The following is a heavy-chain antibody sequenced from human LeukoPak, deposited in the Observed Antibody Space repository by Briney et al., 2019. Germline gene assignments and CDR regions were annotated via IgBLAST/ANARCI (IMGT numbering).Heavy chain of an antibody. CDR2: FTTGANYT. CDR1: GFTFSSYG. D-gene: IGHD6-13*01. Sequence: GGSLRLSCAASGFTFSSYGMHWVRQAPGKGLEWVSVFTTGANYTYYADSVKGRFTMTRDNSKNTIFLQLNNVRADDTAVYFCAKAQGAWYYFDSWGQGTLVTVSS. J-gene: IGHJ4*02. V-gene: IGHV3-NL1*01. CDR3: AKAQGAWYYFDS.